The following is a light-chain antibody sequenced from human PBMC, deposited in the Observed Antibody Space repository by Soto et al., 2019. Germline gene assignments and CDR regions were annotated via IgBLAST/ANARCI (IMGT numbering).Light chain of an antibody. V-gene: IGKV1-5*01. Sequence: DIQLTQSPSTLSASVGDRVTITCRASQSINNWLAWYQQKPGKVPNLLIFDASTLERGVPSRFSGSGSGTEFTLTISSLQPDDFAPYYCQQYNTYWTFAQGTKVEI. CDR1: QSINNW. J-gene: IGKJ1*01. CDR2: DAS. CDR3: QQYNTYWT.